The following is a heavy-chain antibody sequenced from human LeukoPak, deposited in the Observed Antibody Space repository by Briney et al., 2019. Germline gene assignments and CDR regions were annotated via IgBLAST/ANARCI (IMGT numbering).Heavy chain of an antibody. CDR2: VSYSGGT. D-gene: IGHD5-12*01. J-gene: IGHJ4*02. V-gene: IGHV4-59*02. CDR1: GGSVRNFY. CDR3: ARPNSGYDSPFDY. Sequence: SETLSLTCTVSGGSVRNFYWSWVRQSPGKGLQWIGYVSYSGGTHYHPSLKSRINMSLDTSRNQFSLNLTSVTAADTAMYYCARPNSGYDSPFDYWGQGTLVTVSS.